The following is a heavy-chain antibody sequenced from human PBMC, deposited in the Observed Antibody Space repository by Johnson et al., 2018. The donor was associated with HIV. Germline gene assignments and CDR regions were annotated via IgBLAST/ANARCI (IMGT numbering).Heavy chain of an antibody. J-gene: IGHJ3*01. CDR1: GFTFEDYA. CDR2: ISWNSGSI. D-gene: IGHD3-10*01. CDR3: AKDMVPWFGELPWALDAFDF. V-gene: IGHV3-9*01. Sequence: EVQLVESGGGLVQHGRSLRLTCAASGFTFEDYAMHWVRQVPGKGLEWVSGISWNSGSIACADSVRGRFTISRDNAKKSLYLQMNSLRVEDTALYYCAKDMVPWFGELPWALDAFDFWGQGTTVTVSS.